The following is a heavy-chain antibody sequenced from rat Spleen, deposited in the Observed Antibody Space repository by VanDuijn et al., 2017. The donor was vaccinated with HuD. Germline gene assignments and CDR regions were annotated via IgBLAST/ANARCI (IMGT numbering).Heavy chain of an antibody. Sequence: QVQLKESGPGLVQPSQTLSLTCTVSGFSLTSYTVSWVRQPPGKGLEWIAAISSGGNTYYNSALKSRLSISRDISKSQVFLKRNSLQTEDTAMYFCARGWERFAYWGQGSLVTVSS. V-gene: IGHV2-6*01. CDR3: ARGWERFAY. CDR2: ISSGGNT. D-gene: IGHD5-1*01. CDR1: GFSLTSYT. J-gene: IGHJ3*01.